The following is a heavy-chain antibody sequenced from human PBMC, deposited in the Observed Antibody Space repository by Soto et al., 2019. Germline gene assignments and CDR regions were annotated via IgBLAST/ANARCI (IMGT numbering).Heavy chain of an antibody. D-gene: IGHD3-3*01. CDR2: INPNSGGT. CDR3: AREPSIAISFDP. V-gene: IGHV1-2*02. Sequence: ASVKVSCKASGYTFTGYYMHWVRQAPGQGLEWMGWINPNSGGTNYAQKFQGRVTMTRDTSISTAYMELSRLRSDDTAVYYCAREPSIAISFDPWGQGTLVTVSS. J-gene: IGHJ5*02. CDR1: GYTFTGYY.